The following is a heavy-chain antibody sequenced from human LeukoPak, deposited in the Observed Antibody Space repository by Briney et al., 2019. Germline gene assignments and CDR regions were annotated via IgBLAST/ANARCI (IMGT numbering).Heavy chain of an antibody. CDR1: GVSITSYY. CDR2: LFHNGTR. CDR3: ARRRGWKQQLVYFDY. V-gene: IGHV4-59*08. J-gene: IGHJ4*02. D-gene: IGHD6-13*01. Sequence: SETLSLTCTVSGVSITSYYWSWLRQPPGKGLEWLGYLFHNGTRSYNPSLKSRVTISADTTKNQIFLTLNSTTAADTAVYYCARRRGWKQQLVYFDYWGQGTLATVSS.